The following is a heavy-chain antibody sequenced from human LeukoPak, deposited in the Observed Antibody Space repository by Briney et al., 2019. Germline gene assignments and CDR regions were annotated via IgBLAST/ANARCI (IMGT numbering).Heavy chain of an antibody. CDR1: GFTFSSYS. CDR2: ISSSSSYI. V-gene: IGHV3-21*04. D-gene: IGHD3-10*01. Sequence: GGSLRLSCAASGFTFSSYSMNWVRQAPGKGLEWVSSISSSSSYIYYADSVKGRFTISRDNSKNTLYLQMNSLRAEDTAVYYCAREGGSGRGYAFDIWGQGTMVTVSS. J-gene: IGHJ3*02. CDR3: AREGGSGRGYAFDI.